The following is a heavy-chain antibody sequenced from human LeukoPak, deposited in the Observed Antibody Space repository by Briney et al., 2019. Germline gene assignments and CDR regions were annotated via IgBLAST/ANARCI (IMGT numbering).Heavy chain of an antibody. V-gene: IGHV5-51*01. Sequence: GESLKISCQCSGFNFATHWLGWVRQVPGKGLEWMGIIYPGDSDTRYNPSFRGQVTISADKSLRTAYLQWSSLKASDNGMYYCARLYCSGGSCYWDYWGQGTLVTVSS. CDR2: IYPGDSDT. D-gene: IGHD2-15*01. CDR1: GFNFATHW. J-gene: IGHJ4*02. CDR3: ARLYCSGGSCYWDY.